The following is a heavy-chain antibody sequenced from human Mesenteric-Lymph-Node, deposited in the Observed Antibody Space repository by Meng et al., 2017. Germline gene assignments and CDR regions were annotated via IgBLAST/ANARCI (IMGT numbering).Heavy chain of an antibody. CDR1: GVSISTYY. CDR3: ASNGPVAGTHY. D-gene: IGHD6-19*01. CDR2: IYYSGST. V-gene: IGHV4-59*08. J-gene: IGHJ4*02. Sequence: QVQLQESGPGLVKPSETLSLTCTVSGVSISTYYWSWIRQPPGKGLEWIGYIYYSGSTNYNPSLKSRVTISVDTSKNQFSLKLNSVTAADTAVYYCASNGPVAGTHYWGQGTLVTVSS.